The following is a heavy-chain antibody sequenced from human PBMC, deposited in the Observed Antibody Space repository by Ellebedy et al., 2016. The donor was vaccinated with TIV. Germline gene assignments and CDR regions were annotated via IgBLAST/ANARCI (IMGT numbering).Heavy chain of an antibody. V-gene: IGHV3-43*01. J-gene: IGHJ4*02. Sequence: GESLKISCAASGFTSDDYTMHWVRQAPGKGLEWVSLISWDGGSTYYADSVKGRFTISRDNSKNSLYLQMNSLRTEDTALYYCAKDRGGGVAIDYWGQGTLVTVSS. D-gene: IGHD3-16*01. CDR1: GFTSDDYT. CDR2: ISWDGGST. CDR3: AKDRGGGVAIDY.